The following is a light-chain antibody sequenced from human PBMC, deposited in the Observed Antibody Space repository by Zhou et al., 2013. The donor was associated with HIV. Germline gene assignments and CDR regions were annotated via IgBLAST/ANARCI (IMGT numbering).Light chain of an antibody. Sequence: DIQMTQSPTSLSASIGDRVTITCRPSQTIDNYLNWYQRKPGKAPKLLIYGASILHSGVPSRFSGSGSGTDFTLTISSLQPDDSATYFCQHYATYPWTFGQGTKVEMK. CDR2: GAS. J-gene: IGKJ1*01. V-gene: IGKV1-39*01. CDR3: QHYATYPWT. CDR1: QTIDNY.